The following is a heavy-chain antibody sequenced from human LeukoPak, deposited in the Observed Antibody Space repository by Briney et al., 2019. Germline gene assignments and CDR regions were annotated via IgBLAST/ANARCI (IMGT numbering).Heavy chain of an antibody. Sequence: ASVKVSCKPSGYTFTSYDINRVRQATGQGLEWMGKMNPNRGNTGYAQKVQGRVTMTRNTSIGTAYMELSSLRSEDTAVYYGARDLETSIVIRYFYYYMDVWGKGTTVTVSS. CDR1: GYTFTSYD. J-gene: IGHJ6*03. V-gene: IGHV1-8*02. CDR2: MNPNRGNT. D-gene: IGHD3-16*02. CDR3: ARDLETSIVIRYFYYYMDV.